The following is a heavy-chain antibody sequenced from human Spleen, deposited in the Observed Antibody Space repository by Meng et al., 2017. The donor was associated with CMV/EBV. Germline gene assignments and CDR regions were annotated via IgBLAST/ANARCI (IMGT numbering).Heavy chain of an antibody. D-gene: IGHD1-14*01. CDR3: ARGPTGGYWYFDL. Sequence: CAASGFTVRSNYMGWVRQAPGKGLEWVSVIYSGGSTYYADSVKSRFTISRDNSKNTLYLQMNSLRAEDTAVYYCARGPTGGYWYFDLWGRGTLVTVSS. CDR2: IYSGGST. CDR1: GFTVRSNY. J-gene: IGHJ2*01. V-gene: IGHV3-53*01.